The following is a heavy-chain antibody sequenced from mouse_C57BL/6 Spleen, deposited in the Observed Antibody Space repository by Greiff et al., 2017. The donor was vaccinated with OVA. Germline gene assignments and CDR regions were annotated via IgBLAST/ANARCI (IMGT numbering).Heavy chain of an antibody. CDR3: TRVTTVGTWYFDV. V-gene: IGHV1-15*01. CDR2: IDPETGGT. CDR1: GYTFTDYE. Sequence: QVQLQQSGAELVRPGASVTLSCKASGYTFTDYEMHWVKQTPVHGLEWIGAIDPETGGTAYNQKFKGKAILTADKSSSTASLELRSLTSEDSAVEYCTRVTTVGTWYFDVWGTGTTVTVSS. J-gene: IGHJ1*03. D-gene: IGHD1-1*01.